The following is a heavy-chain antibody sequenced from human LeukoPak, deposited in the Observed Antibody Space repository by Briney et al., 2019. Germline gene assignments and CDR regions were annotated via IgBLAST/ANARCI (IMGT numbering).Heavy chain of an antibody. CDR2: INSDGSST. Sequence: PGGSLRLSCAASGFTSSSYWMHWVRQAPGKGLVWVSRINSDGSSTSYADSVKGRFTISRDNAKNTLYLQMNSLRAEDTAVYYCARDLYCSGGSCYLSQNYYYGMDVWGQGTTVTVSS. CDR3: ARDLYCSGGSCYLSQNYYYGMDV. J-gene: IGHJ6*02. V-gene: IGHV3-74*01. CDR1: GFTSSSYW. D-gene: IGHD2-15*01.